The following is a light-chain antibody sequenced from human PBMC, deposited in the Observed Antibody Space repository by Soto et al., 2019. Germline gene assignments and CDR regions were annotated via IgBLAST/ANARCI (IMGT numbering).Light chain of an antibody. J-gene: IGKJ1*01. CDR1: QSVSSSY. V-gene: IGKV3-20*01. CDR2: GAS. CDR3: QQYNTYPWT. Sequence: EIVLTQSPGTLSLSPGERATLYCRASQSVSSSYLAWYQQKPGQAPRLLIYGASSRATGIPDRFSGSGSGTDFTLTISRLEPEDFATYYCQQYNTYPWTFGQGTKVDIK.